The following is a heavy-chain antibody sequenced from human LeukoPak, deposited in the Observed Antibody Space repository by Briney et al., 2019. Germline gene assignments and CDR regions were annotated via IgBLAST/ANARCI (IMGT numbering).Heavy chain of an antibody. V-gene: IGHV3-11*01. Sequence: GGSLRLSCAASGFTFSDFHMSWIRQAPGKGLEWVSNIRSSRSTIYYADSVKGRFTISRDNAKNSLYLQMNSLRAEDTAVYYCARLGFYYYMDVWGKGTTVTISS. CDR2: IRSSRSTI. J-gene: IGHJ6*03. CDR1: GFTFSDFH. CDR3: ARLGFYYYMDV.